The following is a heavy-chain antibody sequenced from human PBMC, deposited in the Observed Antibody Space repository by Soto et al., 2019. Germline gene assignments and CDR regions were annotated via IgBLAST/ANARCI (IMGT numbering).Heavy chain of an antibody. CDR2: IYYSGST. CDR3: ARGFVRDAGKAYHFWYYYYGMDV. Sequence: SETLSLTCTASGDSINTFSYFWSWIRQPPGKGLEWIGYIYYSGSTYYNPSLKSRVTISVDKSKNQFSLKLSSVTAADTAVYYCARGFVRDAGKAYHFWYYYYGMDVWGQGTTVTVSS. D-gene: IGHD3-3*01. V-gene: IGHV4-61*05. J-gene: IGHJ6*02. CDR1: GDSINTFSYF.